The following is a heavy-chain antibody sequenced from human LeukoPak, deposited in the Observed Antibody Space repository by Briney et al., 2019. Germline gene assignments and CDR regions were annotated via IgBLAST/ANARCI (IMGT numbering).Heavy chain of an antibody. J-gene: IGHJ1*01. CDR3: ARVGYCSGGSCYFTYFQH. CDR2: INHSGST. D-gene: IGHD2-15*01. V-gene: IGHV4-34*01. Sequence: SETLSLTCAVYGGSFSGYYWSWIRQPPGKRLEWIGEINHSGSTNYNPSLKSRVTISVDTSKNQFSLKLSSVTAADTAVYYCARVGYCSGGSCYFTYFQHWGQGTLVTVSS. CDR1: GGSFSGYY.